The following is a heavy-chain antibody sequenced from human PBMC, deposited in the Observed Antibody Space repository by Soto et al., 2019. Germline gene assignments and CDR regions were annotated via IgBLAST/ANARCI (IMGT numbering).Heavy chain of an antibody. Sequence: QVQLQESGPGLVKPSQTLSLTCTVSGGSISSGDYYWSWIRQPPGKGLEWIGYIYYSGSTYYNPSLKSRVTISVDTSKNQFSLKLSSVTAADTAVYYCARGLEVDYYDSSRLGQEDAFDIWGQGTMVTVSS. CDR1: GGSISSGDYY. J-gene: IGHJ3*02. CDR3: ARGLEVDYYDSSRLGQEDAFDI. D-gene: IGHD3-22*01. CDR2: IYYSGST. V-gene: IGHV4-30-4*01.